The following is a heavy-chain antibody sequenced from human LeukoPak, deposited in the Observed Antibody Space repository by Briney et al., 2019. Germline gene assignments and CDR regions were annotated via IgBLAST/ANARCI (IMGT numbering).Heavy chain of an antibody. Sequence: SETLSLTCAVYGGSLSGYYWSWIRQPPGKGLEWIGEINHSGNTNYNPSLKSRVTISVDTSKNQFSLKLSSATVADTAVYYCARLGYCSGGTCYSAPSDYWGQGTLVTVSS. J-gene: IGHJ4*02. D-gene: IGHD2-15*01. V-gene: IGHV4-34*01. CDR3: ARLGYCSGGTCYSAPSDY. CDR1: GGSLSGYY. CDR2: INHSGNT.